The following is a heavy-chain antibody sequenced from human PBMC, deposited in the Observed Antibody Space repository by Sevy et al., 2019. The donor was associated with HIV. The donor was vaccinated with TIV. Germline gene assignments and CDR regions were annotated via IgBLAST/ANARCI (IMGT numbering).Heavy chain of an antibody. CDR2: ISSSSSYT. D-gene: IGHD2-15*01. CDR3: ARDRVDIVVVVAATSDAFDI. Sequence: GGSLRLSCAASGFTFSDYYMSWIRQAPGKGLEWVSYISSSSSYTNYADSVKGRFTISRDNAKNSLYLQMNSLRAEDTAVYDCARDRVDIVVVVAATSDAFDIWGQGTMVTVSS. J-gene: IGHJ3*02. CDR1: GFTFSDYY. V-gene: IGHV3-11*06.